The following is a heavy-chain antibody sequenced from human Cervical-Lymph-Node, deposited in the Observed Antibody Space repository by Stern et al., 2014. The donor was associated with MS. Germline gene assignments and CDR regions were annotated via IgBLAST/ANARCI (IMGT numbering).Heavy chain of an antibody. CDR3: VTREGGSRDYELLYRYGMDV. V-gene: IGHV1-24*01. CDR1: GDTLTEMY. Sequence: VQLVESGAEVKKPGASVRVSCKVSGDTLTEMYMHWVRQAPGKGLEWMGGFDPEYGETIYAPQFQGSVTVTEDTSADTAYMEMSSLRSDDTAVYYCVTREGGSRDYELLYRYGMDVWGQGTTVSVSS. D-gene: IGHD2-2*02. CDR2: FDPEYGET. J-gene: IGHJ6*02.